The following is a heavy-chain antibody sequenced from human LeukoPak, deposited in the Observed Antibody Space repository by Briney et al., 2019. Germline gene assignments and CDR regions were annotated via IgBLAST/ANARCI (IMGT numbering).Heavy chain of an antibody. J-gene: IGHJ3*01. V-gene: IGHV4-59*08. CDR1: GGSISGTYY. Sequence: SETLSLTCTVSGGSISGTYYWGWIRQPPGKGLEWIGYIYYTGTTDSNPSLKSRVTISLDTSKNQFSLNLSSVTAADTAVYYCARRWVYDKRAFDAWGQGTMVTVSS. D-gene: IGHD3-16*01. CDR2: IYYTGTT. CDR3: ARRWVYDKRAFDA.